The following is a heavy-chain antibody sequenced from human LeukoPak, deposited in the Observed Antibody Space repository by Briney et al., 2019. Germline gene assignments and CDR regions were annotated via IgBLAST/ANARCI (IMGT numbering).Heavy chain of an antibody. CDR1: GFTFSSYA. Sequence: GGSLRLSCAASGFTFSSYAMSWVRQAPGKGMEYVSAISSDGGSPYYANSVKGRFTISRDNSKNTLYLQMGSLRTEDMAVYYCARERGRNGDYDYWGQGTLVTVSS. J-gene: IGHJ4*02. CDR2: ISSDGGSP. V-gene: IGHV3-64*01. CDR3: ARERGRNGDYDY. D-gene: IGHD1-1*01.